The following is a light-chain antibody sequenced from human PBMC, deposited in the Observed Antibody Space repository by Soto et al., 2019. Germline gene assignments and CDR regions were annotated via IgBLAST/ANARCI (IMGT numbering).Light chain of an antibody. J-gene: IGKJ4*01. CDR2: GAS. CDR3: QQYGGSPRVT. CDR1: QSVSDNY. V-gene: IGKV3-20*01. Sequence: EIVLTQSPGTLSLSPGERATLSCRASQSVSDNYLAWYQQKPGQAPRLLIYGASSRATGIPDRFSGSGSGTDFNLTISRLEPEDFEVDYCQQYGGSPRVTFGGGTKVEIK.